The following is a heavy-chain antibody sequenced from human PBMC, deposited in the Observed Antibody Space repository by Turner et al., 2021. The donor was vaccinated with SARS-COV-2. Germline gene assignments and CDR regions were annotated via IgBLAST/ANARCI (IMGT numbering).Heavy chain of an antibody. V-gene: IGHV1-8*03. D-gene: IGHD2-2*01. Sequence: QVQLVQSGAEVKKPGASVKVSCKASGSTFTSYDINWVRQATGQGLEWMGWMNPDSGNTAYAQKFQGRVTITRNTSISTAYMELSSLRSEDTAVYYCARGGYCSSTSCSPYWYFDLWGRGTLVTVSS. J-gene: IGHJ2*01. CDR3: ARGGYCSSTSCSPYWYFDL. CDR1: GSTFTSYD. CDR2: MNPDSGNT.